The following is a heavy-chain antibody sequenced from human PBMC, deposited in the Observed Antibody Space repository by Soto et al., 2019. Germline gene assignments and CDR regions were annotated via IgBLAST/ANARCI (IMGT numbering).Heavy chain of an antibody. CDR1: GGTFSSYA. CDR3: ARGGRSTTIFGVVIISNWFDP. D-gene: IGHD3-3*01. V-gene: IGHV1-69*13. J-gene: IGHJ5*02. Sequence: ASVKVSCKASGGTFSSYASIWVRQAPGQGLEWMGGIVPIFGTANYAQKFQGRVTITADESTSTAYMELSSLRSEDTAVYYCARGGRSTTIFGVVIISNWFDPWGQGTLVTVSS. CDR2: IVPIFGTA.